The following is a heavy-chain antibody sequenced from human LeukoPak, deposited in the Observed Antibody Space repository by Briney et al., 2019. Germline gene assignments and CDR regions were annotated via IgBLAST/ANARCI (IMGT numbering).Heavy chain of an antibody. J-gene: IGHJ4*02. CDR2: INPNSGDT. CDR1: GYTFTDYY. D-gene: IGHD1-7*01. CDR3: ATDWNYGGAALDY. Sequence: ASVKVSCKASGYTFTDYYINWVRQAPGQGLEWMGWINPNSGDTNYAQKFQDRVTMTRDTSISTAYIELNLLRSDDTAVYYCATDWNYGGAALDYWGQGTLVTVSS. V-gene: IGHV1-2*02.